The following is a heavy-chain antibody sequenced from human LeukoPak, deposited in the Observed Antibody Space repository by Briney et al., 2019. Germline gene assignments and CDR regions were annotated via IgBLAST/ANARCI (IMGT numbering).Heavy chain of an antibody. CDR2: MYFIGSN. V-gene: IGHV4-61*02. CDR3: ARGIGVGRDYFDY. CDR1: GDSISSGGYH. Sequence: SETLSLTCSVSGDSISSGGYHWSWIRQPAGEGLKWVGRMYFIGSNNYNPSLKGRASISLDTSRNQVSLKLRSVTAADTAVYYCARGIGVGRDYFDYWGRGILVTVSS. D-gene: IGHD3-3*01. J-gene: IGHJ4*02.